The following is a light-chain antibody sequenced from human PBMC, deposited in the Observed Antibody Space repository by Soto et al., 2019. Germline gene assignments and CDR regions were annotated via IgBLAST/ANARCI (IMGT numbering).Light chain of an antibody. CDR2: EGS. CDR1: SGDVGSYSH. Sequence: QSVLTQPASVSGSPGQSITIACTGTSGDVGSYSHVSWYQQHPGKAPRLIIYEGSKRPSGVSHRFSASRSDKTASLTISGLQAEDEAAYCCCSYALSSSYVFGTGTKLTVL. CDR3: CSYALSSSYV. V-gene: IGLV2-23*01. J-gene: IGLJ1*01.